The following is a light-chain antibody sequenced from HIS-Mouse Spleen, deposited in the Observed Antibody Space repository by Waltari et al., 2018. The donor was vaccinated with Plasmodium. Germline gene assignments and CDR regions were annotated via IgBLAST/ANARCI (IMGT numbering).Light chain of an antibody. J-gene: IGLJ3*02. CDR1: SANLGSSY. CDR3: AAWDDSLSGWV. Sequence: QSVLTQPPSASGTPGQRVTISCAGSSANLGSSYVYWYQQLPGTAPKPLIYRNNQRPSVVPYRFSGSKAGTSASLAISGLRSEDEADYYCAAWDDSLSGWVFGGGTKLTVL. V-gene: IGLV1-47*01. CDR2: RNN.